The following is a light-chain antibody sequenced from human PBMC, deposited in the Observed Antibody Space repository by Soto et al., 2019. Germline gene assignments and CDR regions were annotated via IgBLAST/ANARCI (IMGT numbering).Light chain of an antibody. Sequence: EIVLTQATGTLSVSPGERATLSCRASQSVGRNYLAWYQQKPGQAPRLLIYDASSRATGIPDRFSGSGSGTDFTLTISILEPEDFAVYYCQQYASSPLTFGGGTKVETK. CDR1: QSVGRNY. J-gene: IGKJ4*01. V-gene: IGKV3-20*01. CDR3: QQYASSPLT. CDR2: DAS.